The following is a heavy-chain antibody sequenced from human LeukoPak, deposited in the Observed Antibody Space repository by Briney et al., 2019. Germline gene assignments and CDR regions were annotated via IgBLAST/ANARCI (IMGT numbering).Heavy chain of an antibody. D-gene: IGHD7-27*01. Sequence: SVKVSCKASGGTFSSYAISWVRQAPGQGLEWMGRIIPILGIANYAQKFQGRVTITADKSTSTAYMELSSLRSEDTAVYYCAKNPALTGEFDSWGQGTLVTVSS. V-gene: IGHV1-69*04. CDR1: GGTFSSYA. CDR3: AKNPALTGEFDS. CDR2: IIPILGIA. J-gene: IGHJ4*02.